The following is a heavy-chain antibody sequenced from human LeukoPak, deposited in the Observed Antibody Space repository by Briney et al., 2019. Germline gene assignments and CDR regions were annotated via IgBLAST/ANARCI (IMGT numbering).Heavy chain of an antibody. J-gene: IGHJ4*02. V-gene: IGHV3-21*01. CDR2: ISSSSSYI. CDR1: GFTFSSYS. CDR3: AGGGIVEAPRGPDY. D-gene: IGHD1-26*01. Sequence: GESLRLSCAASGFTFSSYSMNWVRQAPGKGLEWVSSISSSSSYIYYADSVKGRFTISRDNAKNSLYLQMNSLRAEDTAVYYCAGGGIVEAPRGPDYWGQGTLVTVSS.